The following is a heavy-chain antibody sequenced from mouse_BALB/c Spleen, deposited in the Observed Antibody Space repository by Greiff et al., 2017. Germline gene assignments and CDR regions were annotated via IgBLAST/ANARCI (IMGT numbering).Heavy chain of an antibody. Sequence: VQLKQSGAELVKPGASVKLSCTASGFNIKDTYMHWVKQRPEQGLEWIGRIDPANGNTKYDPKFQGKATITADTSSNTAYLQLSSLTSEDTAVYYCARDYFYYAMDYWGQGTSVTVSS. CDR1: GFNIKDTY. J-gene: IGHJ4*01. CDR3: ARDYFYYAMDY. V-gene: IGHV14-3*02. CDR2: IDPANGNT. D-gene: IGHD1-1*01.